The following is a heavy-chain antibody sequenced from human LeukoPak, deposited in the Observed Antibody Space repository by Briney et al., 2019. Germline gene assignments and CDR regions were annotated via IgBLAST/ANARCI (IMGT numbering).Heavy chain of an antibody. CDR2: IYYSGST. CDR3: ARVVYGDYGDY. J-gene: IGHJ4*02. V-gene: IGHV4-31*03. CDR1: GGSISSGGYY. Sequence: SETLSLTCTVSGGSISSGGYYWSWIRQHPGKGLEWIGYIYYSGSTSYNPSLRSRVTISLDTSKNQFSLNLSSVTAADTAVYYCARVVYGDYGDYWGQGTLVTVSS. D-gene: IGHD4-17*01.